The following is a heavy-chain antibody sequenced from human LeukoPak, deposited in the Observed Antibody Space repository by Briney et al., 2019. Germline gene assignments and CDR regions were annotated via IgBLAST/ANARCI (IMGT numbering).Heavy chain of an antibody. D-gene: IGHD4-17*01. CDR2: VNHSGYT. V-gene: IGHV4-34*01. CDR3: ARMTTGHDY. CDR1: GTSFSSYY. Sequence: PSEILPSTCGVSGTSFSSYYWSWIRQTPGKGLEWIGEVNHSGYTNMNPSLKSRVTISVDTSKNHFSLRMSTVTAADTAVYFCARMTTGHDYWGQGTLVTVSS. J-gene: IGHJ4*02.